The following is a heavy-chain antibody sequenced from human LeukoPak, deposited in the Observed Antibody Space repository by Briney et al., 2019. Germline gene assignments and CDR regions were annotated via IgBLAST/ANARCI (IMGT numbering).Heavy chain of an antibody. D-gene: IGHD2-21*01. CDR2: IYSGGST. V-gene: IGHV3-66*01. CDR3: AKESPYSSNRLYYFDY. CDR1: GFTVSINY. Sequence: GGSLRLSCAASGFTVSINYMSWVRQAPGKGLEWVSVIYSGGSTYYADSVKGRFTISRDNSKNTLSLQMNSLRADDTAVYYCAKESPYSSNRLYYFDYWGQGTLVTVSS. J-gene: IGHJ4*02.